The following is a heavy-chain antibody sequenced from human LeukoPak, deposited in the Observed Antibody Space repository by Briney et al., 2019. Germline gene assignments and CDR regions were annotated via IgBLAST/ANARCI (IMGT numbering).Heavy chain of an antibody. V-gene: IGHV1-69*04. CDR1: GGTFSSYA. J-gene: IGHJ4*02. D-gene: IGHD3-10*01. CDR3: ARDRSAGPFDY. Sequence: GASVKVSCKASGGTFSSYAISWVRQAPRQGLEWMGRIIPILGIANYAQKFQGRVTITADKSTSTAYMELSSLRSEDTAVYYCARDRSAGPFDYWGQGTLVTVSS. CDR2: IIPILGIA.